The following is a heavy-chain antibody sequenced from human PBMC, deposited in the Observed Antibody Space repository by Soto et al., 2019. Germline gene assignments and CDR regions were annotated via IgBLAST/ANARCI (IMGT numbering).Heavy chain of an antibody. V-gene: IGHV3-21*01. CDR1: ACAFSRYG. J-gene: IGHJ6*01. D-gene: IGHD6-6*01. CDR2: ISRSSSYT. Sequence: GWLGRAAASYACAFSRYGMNWLRHAQGEVLELVSSISRSSSYTYYADSVKGRFTISRDNAKNSLYLQMKSLRAEDTAVYYCARAQTSSILDYYYGMDVWGQGTTVTVSS. CDR3: ARAQTSSILDYYYGMDV.